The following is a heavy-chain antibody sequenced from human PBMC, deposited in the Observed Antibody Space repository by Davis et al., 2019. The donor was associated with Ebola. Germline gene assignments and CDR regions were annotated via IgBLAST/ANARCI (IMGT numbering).Heavy chain of an antibody. CDR3: ASGDYSSSSVQFDY. J-gene: IGHJ4*02. D-gene: IGHD6-6*01. CDR1: GGSISSYY. V-gene: IGHV4-59*06. Sequence: SETLSLTCTVSGGSISSYYWSWIRQPAGKGLEWIGYIYTPGGTYSNPSLKSRVTISVDTSKNHFSLKLSSVTAADTAVYYCASGDYSSSSVQFDYWGQGTLVTVSS. CDR2: IYTPGGT.